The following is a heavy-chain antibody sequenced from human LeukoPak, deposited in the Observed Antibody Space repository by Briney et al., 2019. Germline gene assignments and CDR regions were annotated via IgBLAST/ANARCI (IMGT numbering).Heavy chain of an antibody. CDR1: GFIFSTYS. V-gene: IGHV3-23*01. D-gene: IGHD6-19*01. CDR2: ISGSGGST. Sequence: GGSLRLSCAASGFIFSTYSMNWVRQAPGKGLEWVSAISGSGGSTYYADSVKGRFTISRDNSKNTLYLQMNSLRAEDTAVYYCASSSSGWGYYYYGMDVWGQGTTVTVSS. J-gene: IGHJ6*02. CDR3: ASSSSGWGYYYYGMDV.